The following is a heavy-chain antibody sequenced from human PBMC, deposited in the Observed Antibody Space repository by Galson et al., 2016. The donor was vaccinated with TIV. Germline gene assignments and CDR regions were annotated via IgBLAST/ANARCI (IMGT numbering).Heavy chain of an antibody. CDR1: GGSISNGDYY. CDR2: VYYSGAT. J-gene: IGHJ6*02. CDR3: ARCRGDYYYGIDV. Sequence: TLSLTCSVFGGSISNGDYYWTWIRQPPGKGLEWIGYVYYSGATNYNPSLKRRVTLSVDRSTNQFSLRLNSVTAADTAVYSCARCRGDYYYGIDVWGQGT. D-gene: IGHD3-10*01. V-gene: IGHV4-30-4*08.